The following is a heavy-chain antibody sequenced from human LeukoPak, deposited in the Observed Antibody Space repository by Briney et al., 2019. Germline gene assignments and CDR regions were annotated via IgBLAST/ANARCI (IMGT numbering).Heavy chain of an antibody. CDR3: ALDHNWKKGY. CDR1: GFSFSDAW. CDR2: ISSSSSYI. Sequence: GGSLRLSCAASGFSFSDAWMTWVRQAPGKGLEWVSSISSSSSYIYYADSVKGRFTISRDNAKNSLYLQMNSLRAEDTAVYYCALDHNWKKGYWGQGTLVTVSS. V-gene: IGHV3-21*01. D-gene: IGHD1-20*01. J-gene: IGHJ4*02.